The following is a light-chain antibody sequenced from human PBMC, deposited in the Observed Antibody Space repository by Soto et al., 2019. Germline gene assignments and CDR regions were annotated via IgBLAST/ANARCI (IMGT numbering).Light chain of an antibody. V-gene: IGKV3-11*01. CDR3: QQRTDCPLT. J-gene: IGKJ4*01. CDR2: DAS. CDR1: QSVSSD. Sequence: DIVLTQSPATLSLSPGERATLSCRASQSVSSDLGWYQQKPGQAPRLLIYDASNMATGVPARFSGSGSGTDFTLTISSLQPEDFAVYYCQQRTDCPLTFGQGTKVEIK.